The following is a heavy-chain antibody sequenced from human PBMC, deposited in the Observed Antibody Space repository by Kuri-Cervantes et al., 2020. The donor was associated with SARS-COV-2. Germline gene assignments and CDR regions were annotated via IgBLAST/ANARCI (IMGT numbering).Heavy chain of an antibody. CDR1: GGSISSHY. V-gene: IGHV4-59*11. D-gene: IGHD2-15*01. CDR3: AIICGGSCYSIRDY. J-gene: IGHJ4*02. Sequence: ETLSLTCTVSGGSISSHYRSWIRQPPGKGLEWIGYIYYSGSTNYNPSLKSRVTISVDTSKNQFSLKLSSVTAADTAVYYCAIICGGSCYSIRDYWGQGTLVTVSS. CDR2: IYYSGST.